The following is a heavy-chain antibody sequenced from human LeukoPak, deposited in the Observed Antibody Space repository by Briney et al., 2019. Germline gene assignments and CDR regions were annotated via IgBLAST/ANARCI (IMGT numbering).Heavy chain of an antibody. CDR3: ARQAANYGDLLNFDY. CDR1: GGSISSSSYY. Sequence: PSETLSLTCTVSGGSISSSSYYWGWIRQPPGKGLEWIGSIYYSGSTYYNPSLKSRVTISVDTSKNQFSLKLSSVTAADTAVYYCARQAANYGDLLNFDYWGQGTLVTVSS. V-gene: IGHV4-39*01. J-gene: IGHJ4*02. CDR2: IYYSGST. D-gene: IGHD4-17*01.